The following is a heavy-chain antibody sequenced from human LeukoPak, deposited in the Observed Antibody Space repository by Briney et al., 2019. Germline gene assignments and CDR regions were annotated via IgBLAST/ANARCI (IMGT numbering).Heavy chain of an antibody. D-gene: IGHD6-19*01. V-gene: IGHV3-7*02. CDR3: ASQPSAVAGNY. Sequence: PGGSLRLSCAASGFTFSYYWMTWVRQAPGKGLEWVANIKPDGSLKYYVDSVKGRFSISRDNAKNSLYPQMNGLRADDTGVYYCASQPSAVAGNYWGQGTPVTVSS. J-gene: IGHJ4*02. CDR1: GFTFSYYW. CDR2: IKPDGSLK.